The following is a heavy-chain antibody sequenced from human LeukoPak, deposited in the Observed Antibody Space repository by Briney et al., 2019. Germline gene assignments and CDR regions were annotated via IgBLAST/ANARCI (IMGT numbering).Heavy chain of an antibody. CDR2: IYTSGST. V-gene: IGHV4-59*10. CDR3: ARVTGYVMGDYFDY. J-gene: IGHJ4*02. Sequence: SETLSLTCAVYGGSFSGYYWSWIRQPAGKGLEWIGRIYTSGSTNYNPSLKSRVTMSVDTSKNQFSLKLSSVTAADTAVYYCARVTGYVMGDYFDYWGQGTLVTVSS. D-gene: IGHD3-16*01. CDR1: GGSFSGYY.